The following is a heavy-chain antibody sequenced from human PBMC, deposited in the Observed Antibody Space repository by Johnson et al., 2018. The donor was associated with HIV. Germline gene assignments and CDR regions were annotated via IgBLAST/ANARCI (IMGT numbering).Heavy chain of an antibody. CDR3: TTFNSQMGEDVFDI. CDR1: GFTFSSYV. CDR2: ISFDGSNE. J-gene: IGHJ3*02. V-gene: IGHV3-30*04. Sequence: QMQLVESGGGVVQPGRSLRLSCAASGFTFSSYVMHWVRQAPGKGLEGVAVISFDGSNEYYADSVKDRFTISRDNSKNTLFLQMNGLRVEDTAIYYCTTFNSQMGEDVFDIWGQGTMVTVSS. D-gene: IGHD3-16*01.